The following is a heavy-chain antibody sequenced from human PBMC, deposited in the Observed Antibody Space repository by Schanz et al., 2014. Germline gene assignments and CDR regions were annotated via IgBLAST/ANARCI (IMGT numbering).Heavy chain of an antibody. V-gene: IGHV3-23*01. CDR1: GFTFFGSFA. CDR3: GGENLQCSRRCSGGSCLPCGMDV. D-gene: IGHD2-15*01. Sequence: EVQLLESGGGLVQPGGSLRLSCVASGFTFFGSFAMSCVRQPPGEGLEWVSGMSGSGSTTDYAASVEGRFTITRNNANNSLLQRMNSRRADDTAVDYCGGENLQCSRRCSGGSCLPCGMDVWGQGTTVIVSS. CDR2: MSGSGSTT. J-gene: IGHJ6*02.